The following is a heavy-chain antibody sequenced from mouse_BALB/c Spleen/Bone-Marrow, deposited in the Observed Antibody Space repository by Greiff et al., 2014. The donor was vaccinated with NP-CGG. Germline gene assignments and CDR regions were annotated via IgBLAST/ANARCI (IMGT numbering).Heavy chain of an antibody. Sequence: QLKESGGDLVKPGGALKISCAASGFTFSDFYMFLFRQTPGKRLEWVATISDGGTYPYYPDSVKGRFTISRDNAKNNLYLQMSSLKSEDTAMYYCARSGERYGAMDYWGQGTSVTVSS. CDR1: GFTFSDFY. CDR2: ISDGGTYP. D-gene: IGHD1-1*02. V-gene: IGHV5-4*02. CDR3: ARSGERYGAMDY. J-gene: IGHJ4*01.